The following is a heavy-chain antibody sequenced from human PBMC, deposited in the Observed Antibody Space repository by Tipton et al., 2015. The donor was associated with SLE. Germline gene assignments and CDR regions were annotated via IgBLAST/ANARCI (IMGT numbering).Heavy chain of an antibody. D-gene: IGHD6-13*01. CDR1: GGSITSHY. Sequence: LRLSCTVSGGSITSHYWSWIRQPPGKGLEWIGYIYYSGRTNYNPSFKSRVTISVDTSKNQFSLKLSSVTAADTAVYYCARRRGSSWYEDYFDYWGQGTLVTVSS. CDR3: ARRRGSSWYEDYFDY. J-gene: IGHJ4*02. V-gene: IGHV4-59*11. CDR2: IYYSGRT.